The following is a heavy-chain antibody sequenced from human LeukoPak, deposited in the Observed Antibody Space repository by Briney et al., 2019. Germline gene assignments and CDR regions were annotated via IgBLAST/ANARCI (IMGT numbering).Heavy chain of an antibody. CDR1: GGSISSSSYC. D-gene: IGHD3/OR15-3a*01. CDR3: ARGLVATTDDWFDP. Sequence: SETLSLTCTVSGGSISSSSYCWGWIRQPPGKGLEWIGSIYYSGSTYYNPSLKSRVTISVDTSKNQFSLKLSSVTAADTAVYYCARGLVATTDDWFDPWGQGTQVTVSS. V-gene: IGHV4-39*01. J-gene: IGHJ5*02. CDR2: IYYSGST.